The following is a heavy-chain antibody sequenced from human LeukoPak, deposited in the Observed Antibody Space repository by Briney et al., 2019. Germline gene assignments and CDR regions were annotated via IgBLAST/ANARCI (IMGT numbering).Heavy chain of an antibody. V-gene: IGHV4-4*07. CDR2: IYPSGGT. CDR1: GGSISGFY. CDR3: AREYGDLDY. Sequence: SETLSLTCVVSGGSISGFYWSWIRQPAGKGLEWIGRIYPSGGTNYNPSLKSRVTMSTDTSKNQFSLKLRSVTAADTAVYYCAREYGDLDYWGQGTLVTVSS. J-gene: IGHJ4*02. D-gene: IGHD4-17*01.